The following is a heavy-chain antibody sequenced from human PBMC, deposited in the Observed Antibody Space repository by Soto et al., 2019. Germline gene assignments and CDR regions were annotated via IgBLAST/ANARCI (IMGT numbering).Heavy chain of an antibody. CDR3: VCRTTAIAVAGRDFNY. D-gene: IGHD6-19*01. J-gene: IGHJ4*02. CDR1: GGSISNGGYY. V-gene: IGHV4-61*08. CDR2: INYSGST. Sequence: KPSDTLSLTCTVSGGSISNGGYYWSLILQHPGKGLEWIGYINYSGSTNYNPSLKSRVTISVDTSKSQFSLNVSSVTAADTAVYYCVCRTTAIAVAGRDFNYWGKGNLVTVPS.